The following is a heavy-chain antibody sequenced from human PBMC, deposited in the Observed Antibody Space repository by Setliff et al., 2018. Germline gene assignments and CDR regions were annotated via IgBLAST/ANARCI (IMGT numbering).Heavy chain of an antibody. CDR1: GYPFTNYG. Sequence: SVKVSCKTSGYPFTNYGLSWVRQAPGQGLEWMGGIIPILGIANYAQKFQGRVTITADKSTSTAYMELSSLRSEDTAVYYCARAERGYFDWLSYPRNHYYYYYGMDVWGQGTTVTVSS. CDR3: ARAERGYFDWLSYPRNHYYYYYGMDV. D-gene: IGHD3-9*01. CDR2: IIPILGIA. J-gene: IGHJ6*02. V-gene: IGHV1-69*10.